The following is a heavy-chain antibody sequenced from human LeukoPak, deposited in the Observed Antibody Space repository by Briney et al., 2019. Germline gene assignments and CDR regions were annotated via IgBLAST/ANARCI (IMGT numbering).Heavy chain of an antibody. CDR2: IWYDGSNK. CDR3: ARDSAIFGVVNYYFDY. CDR1: GFTFSSYG. V-gene: IGHV3-33*01. Sequence: GRSLRLSCAASGFTFSSYGMHWVRQAPGKGMEWVAVIWYDGSNKYFADSVKGRFTISRDNSKNTLYLQMNSLRAEDTAVYYCARDSAIFGVVNYYFDYWGQGTLVTVSS. J-gene: IGHJ4*02. D-gene: IGHD3-3*01.